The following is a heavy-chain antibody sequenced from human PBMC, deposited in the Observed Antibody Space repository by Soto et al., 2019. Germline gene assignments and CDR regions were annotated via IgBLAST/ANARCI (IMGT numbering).Heavy chain of an antibody. J-gene: IGHJ6*02. V-gene: IGHV1-46*01. CDR3: ARDSNYDFWSGYYLYYYYGMDV. CDR1: GYTFTSYY. D-gene: IGHD3-3*01. CDR2: INPSGGST. Sequence: QVQLVQSGAEEKKPGASVKVSCKESGYTFTSYYMHWVRKAPGQGLEWMGIINPSGGSTSYAQKFEGRVTMTRDTSTSTVYMELSSLRSEETAVYYCARDSNYDFWSGYYLYYYYGMDVWGQGTTVTVSS.